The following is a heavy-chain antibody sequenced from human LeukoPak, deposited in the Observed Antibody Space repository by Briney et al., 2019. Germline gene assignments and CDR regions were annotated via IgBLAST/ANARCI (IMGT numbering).Heavy chain of an antibody. CDR2: IWYDGSNK. J-gene: IGHJ4*02. CDR1: GFTFSNYG. CDR3: ARDLTQLALFDY. Sequence: PGRSLRLSCAASGFTFSNYGMHWVGQAPGKGLEWVAVIWYDGSNKYYADSVKGRFTLSRDNSKNTLFLQMNSLRPEDTAVYFCARDLTQLALFDYWGQGTLVTVSS. V-gene: IGHV3-33*01. D-gene: IGHD6-13*01.